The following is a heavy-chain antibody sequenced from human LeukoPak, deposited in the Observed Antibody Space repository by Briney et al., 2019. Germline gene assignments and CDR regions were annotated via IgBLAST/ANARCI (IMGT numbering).Heavy chain of an antibody. J-gene: IGHJ3*02. CDR2: IYYSGST. D-gene: IGHD3-22*01. CDR3: ARTNYYDSSGYPIYAFDI. CDR1: GGSVSSNIYY. Sequence: SETLSLTCTVSGGSVSSNIYYWNWIRQPPGKGLEWIGYIYYSGSTNYNPSLKSRVTISVDTSKNQFSLKLSSVTAADTAVYYCARTNYYDSSGYPIYAFDIWGQGTMVTVSS. V-gene: IGHV4-61*01.